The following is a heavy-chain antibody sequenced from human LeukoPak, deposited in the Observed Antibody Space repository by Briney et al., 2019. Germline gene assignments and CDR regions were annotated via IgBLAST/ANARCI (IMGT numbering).Heavy chain of an antibody. CDR2: IYYSGSS. J-gene: IGHJ2*01. CDR3: ARGNPFDL. CDR1: GGSIGIYY. Sequence: SETLSLTCTVSGGSIGIYYWSWIRQRPGKGLEWIGYIYYSGSSDYNPSLKSRVTISVDTSKNQFSLKLTSVTAADTAVYYCARGNPFDLWGRGTLVTVSS. V-gene: IGHV4-59*01.